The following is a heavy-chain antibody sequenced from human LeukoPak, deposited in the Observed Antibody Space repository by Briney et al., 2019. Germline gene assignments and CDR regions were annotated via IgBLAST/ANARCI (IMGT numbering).Heavy chain of an antibody. CDR3: TRDQEGSDY. Sequence: GGSLRLSCAASGFTFSSYSMNWVRQAPGKGLEWVSYITRSSSAKFYADSVKGRFTISRDNAENLLYLQMNSLRAEDTAVYYCTRDQEGSDYWGQGTLVTVSS. CDR1: GFTFSSYS. V-gene: IGHV3-48*01. CDR2: ITRSSSAK. J-gene: IGHJ4*02.